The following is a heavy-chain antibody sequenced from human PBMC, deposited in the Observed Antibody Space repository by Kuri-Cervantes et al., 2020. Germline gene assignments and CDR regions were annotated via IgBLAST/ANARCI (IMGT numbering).Heavy chain of an antibody. Sequence: ESLKISCTVAGDSISNIPYYWAWIRQPPGRGLGWIGSIYYTGSNFDNPSLKSRVSMSVDTSKNQFSLKLSSVTAADTAVYSCVGAMVREVIGLPLSDYWGQGTLVTVSS. J-gene: IGHJ4*02. CDR3: VGAMVREVIGLPLSDY. D-gene: IGHD3-10*01. V-gene: IGHV4-39*07. CDR1: GDSISNIPYY. CDR2: IYYTGSN.